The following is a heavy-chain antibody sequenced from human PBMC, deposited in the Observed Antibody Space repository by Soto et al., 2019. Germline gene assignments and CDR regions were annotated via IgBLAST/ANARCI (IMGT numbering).Heavy chain of an antibody. Sequence: PGGSLRLSCAASGFTFSSYGMHWVRQAPGKGLEWVAVISYDGSNKYYADSVKGRFTISRDNSKNTLYLQMNSLRAEETAVYYCATTYPLYDSSGYYDYWGQGTLVTVSS. CDR3: ATTYPLYDSSGYYDY. J-gene: IGHJ4*02. CDR2: ISYDGSNK. CDR1: GFTFSSYG. D-gene: IGHD3-22*01. V-gene: IGHV3-30*03.